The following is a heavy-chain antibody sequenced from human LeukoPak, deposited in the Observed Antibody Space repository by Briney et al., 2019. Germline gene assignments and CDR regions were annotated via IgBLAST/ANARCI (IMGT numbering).Heavy chain of an antibody. CDR2: VYSSGIS. J-gene: IGHJ5*02. CDR3: ARDLGFCSSTSCYPWFDP. V-gene: IGHV4-59*01. Sequence: PSETLSLTCTVSGGSISSYYWSWIRKPPGKGLEWIGYVYSSGISNYNPSLKSRVTISVDTSKNQFSLTLNSVTAADTAVYYCARDLGFCSSTSCYPWFDPWGQGTLVIVSS. CDR1: GGSISSYY. D-gene: IGHD2-2*01.